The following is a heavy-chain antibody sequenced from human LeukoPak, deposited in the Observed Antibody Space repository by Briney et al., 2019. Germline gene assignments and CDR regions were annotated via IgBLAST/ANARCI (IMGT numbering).Heavy chain of an antibody. D-gene: IGHD2-2*01. V-gene: IGHV1-2*02. Sequence: ASVKVSCKAYGYTFSDYYMHWVRQAPGQGLEWMGWINPKRGGANFAEKFQGRFTMTRGTSIRTVYMELSRVTYDDTGVSYCARGVGTSWFDPWGKGTLVTVSS. CDR2: INPKRGGA. CDR1: GYTFSDYY. CDR3: ARGVGTSWFDP. J-gene: IGHJ5*02.